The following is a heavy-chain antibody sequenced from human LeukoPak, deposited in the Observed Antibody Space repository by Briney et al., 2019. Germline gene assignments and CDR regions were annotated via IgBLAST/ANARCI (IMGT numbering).Heavy chain of an antibody. CDR3: ARVSRITMVRGGID. V-gene: IGHV3-53*01. Sequence: PGGSLRLSCAASGFTVSSNYMSWVRQAPGKGLEWVSVIYSGGSTYYADSVKGRFTISRDNSKNTLYLQMNSLRAEDTAVYYCARVSRITMVRGGIDWGQGTLVTVSS. CDR2: IYSGGST. D-gene: IGHD3-10*01. CDR1: GFTVSSNY. J-gene: IGHJ4*02.